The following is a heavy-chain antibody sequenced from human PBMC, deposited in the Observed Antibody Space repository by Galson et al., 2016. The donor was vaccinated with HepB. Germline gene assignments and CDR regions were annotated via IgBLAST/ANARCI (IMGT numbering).Heavy chain of an antibody. Sequence: SETLSLTCTVSGGSISNSTYYWGWIRQPPGQGLEWIGQIFHSGRVNYTPSLASRVPISVDTSNNHFSLRLTSVTAADPALYYCARQYRGGPSDFWGQGTLVTVSS. CDR2: IFHSGRV. CDR3: ARQYRGGPSDF. J-gene: IGHJ4*02. V-gene: IGHV4-39*07. CDR1: GGSISNSTYY. D-gene: IGHD5-12*01.